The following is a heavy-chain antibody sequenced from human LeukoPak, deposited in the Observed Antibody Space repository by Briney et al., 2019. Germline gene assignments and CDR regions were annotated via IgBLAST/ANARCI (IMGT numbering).Heavy chain of an antibody. D-gene: IGHD4-17*01. J-gene: IGHJ3*02. CDR2: IYPGDSDT. CDR3: ARQERDDYGDLYAFDI. Sequence: GESLKISCKGSGYSFTSYWIGWVRQMPGKGLEWMGIIYPGDSDTRYSPSFQGQVTISADKSISAAYLQWSSLKASDTAMYYCARQERDDYGDLYAFDIWGQGTMVTVSS. V-gene: IGHV5-51*01. CDR1: GYSFTSYW.